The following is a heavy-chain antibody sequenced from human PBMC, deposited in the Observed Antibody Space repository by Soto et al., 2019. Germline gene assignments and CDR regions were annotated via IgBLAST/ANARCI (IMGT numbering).Heavy chain of an antibody. D-gene: IGHD3-10*01. CDR3: ARVLYYGSGSDSPYGMDV. V-gene: IGHV1-69*01. CDR2: VSPPFRTS. Sequence: QVQLVQSGAEVKKPGSSVKVSCKTSGVSFNNNGIGWVRQAPGHGLEWMGGVSPPFRTSNYARKFQGRISITADASTGTCNMELSSLTSEDTAQYYCARVLYYGSGSDSPYGMDVWGQGTTVTVSS. CDR1: GVSFNNNG. J-gene: IGHJ6*02.